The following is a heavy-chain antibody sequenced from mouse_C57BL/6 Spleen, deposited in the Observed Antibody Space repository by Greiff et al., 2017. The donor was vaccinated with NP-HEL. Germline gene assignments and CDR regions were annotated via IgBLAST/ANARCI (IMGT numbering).Heavy chain of an antibody. CDR2: ISSGGDYI. CDR3: TRDRDYGSSYVLYFDY. CDR1: GFTFSSYA. Sequence: DVHLVESGEGLVKPGGSLKLSCAASGFTFSSYAMSWVRQTPEKRLEWVAYISSGGDYIYYADTVKGRFTISRDNARNTLYLQMSSLKSEDTAMYYCTRDRDYGSSYVLYFDYWGQGTTLTVSS. J-gene: IGHJ2*01. V-gene: IGHV5-9-1*02. D-gene: IGHD1-1*01.